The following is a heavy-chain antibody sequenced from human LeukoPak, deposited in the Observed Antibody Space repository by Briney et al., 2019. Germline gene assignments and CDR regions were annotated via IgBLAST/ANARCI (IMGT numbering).Heavy chain of an antibody. CDR3: AKDLGSGYDSEAFDI. CDR2: IRYDGSNK. D-gene: IGHD5-12*01. V-gene: IGHV3-30*02. J-gene: IGHJ3*02. Sequence: GGSLRLSCAASGFTFSSYGMHWVRQAPGKGREWVAFIRYDGSNKYYADSVKGRFTISRDNSKNPLYLQMNSLRAEDTAVYYCAKDLGSGYDSEAFDIWGQGTMVTVSS. CDR1: GFTFSSYG.